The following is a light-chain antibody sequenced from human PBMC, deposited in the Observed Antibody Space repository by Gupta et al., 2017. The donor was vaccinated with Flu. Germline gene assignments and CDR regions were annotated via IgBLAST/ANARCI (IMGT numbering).Light chain of an antibody. J-gene: IGKJ2*01. CDR3: QHNGRPQFT. Sequence: LTQSPGTLSLSPGERATLSCRASQSVSSSYLAWYQQKPGQAPRLLIYGASSRATGIPYRGSGSGSGTDFTLTISRVEHEDVELYYCQHNGRPQFTFGQGTKVEIK. V-gene: IGKV3-20*01. CDR1: QSVSSSY. CDR2: GAS.